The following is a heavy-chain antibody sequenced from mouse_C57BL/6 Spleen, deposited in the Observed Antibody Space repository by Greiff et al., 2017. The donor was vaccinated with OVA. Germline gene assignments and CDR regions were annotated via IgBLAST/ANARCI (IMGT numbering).Heavy chain of an antibody. CDR1: GYTFTSYW. CDR3: ARSRQPGDY. CDR2: IDPSDSYT. Sequence: QVQLQPGAELVKPGASVKLSCKASGYTFTSYWMQWVKQRPGQGLEWIGEIDPSDSYTNYNQKFKGKATLTVDTSSSTAYMQLSSLTSEDAAVYYCARSRQPGDYWGQGTTLTVSS. D-gene: IGHD3-3*01. V-gene: IGHV1-50*01. J-gene: IGHJ2*01.